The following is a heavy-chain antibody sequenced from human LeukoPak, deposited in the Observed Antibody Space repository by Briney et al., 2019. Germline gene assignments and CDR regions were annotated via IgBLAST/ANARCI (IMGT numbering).Heavy chain of an antibody. CDR1: GYTFTSYG. CDR2: ISAYNGNT. CDR3: ARGGIVGATTLPPNDY. J-gene: IGHJ4*02. V-gene: IGHV1-18*01. D-gene: IGHD1-26*01. Sequence: ASVKVSCKASGYTFTSYGISWVRQAPGQGLEWMGWISAYNGNTNYAQKFQGRVTITTDESTSTAYMELSSLRSEDTAVYYCARGGIVGATTLPPNDYWGQGTLVTVSS.